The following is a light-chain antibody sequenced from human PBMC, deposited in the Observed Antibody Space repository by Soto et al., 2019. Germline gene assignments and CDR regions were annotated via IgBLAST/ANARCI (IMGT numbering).Light chain of an antibody. Sequence: QSVLTQPPSVSGAPGQRVTLSCTGSSSNIGAGYDVHWYQQLPRTAPKLLIYGNSNRPSGVPDRFSGSKSGTSASLAITGLQAEDEADYYCQSYDSSLSGSVFGGGTKVTVL. CDR3: QSYDSSLSGSV. J-gene: IGLJ2*01. V-gene: IGLV1-40*01. CDR1: SSNIGAGYD. CDR2: GNS.